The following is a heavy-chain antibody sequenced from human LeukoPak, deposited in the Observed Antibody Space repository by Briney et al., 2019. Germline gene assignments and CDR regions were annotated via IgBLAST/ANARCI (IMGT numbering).Heavy chain of an antibody. V-gene: IGHV4-4*02. J-gene: IGHJ5*02. CDR3: ARLRLSGGSFSVGWFDP. CDR2: IFHSGTT. Sequence: SGTLSLTCTVSDEVITSNNWWSWVRPSPGKGLEWIGEIFHSGTTRYKASLESRVTMLLDKSKNQFSLRLNSVTAADTAVYFCARLRLSGGSFSVGWFDPWGQGIQVTVSS. D-gene: IGHD1-26*01. CDR1: DEVITSNNW.